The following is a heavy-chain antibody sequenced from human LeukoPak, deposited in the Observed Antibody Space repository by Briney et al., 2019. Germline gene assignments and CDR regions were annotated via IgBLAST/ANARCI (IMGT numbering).Heavy chain of an antibody. CDR3: AKDGRVAVGYYYYYMDV. J-gene: IGHJ6*03. V-gene: IGHV3-7*03. D-gene: IGHD6-19*01. CDR2: IKQDGTEK. Sequence: GGSLRLSCAASGFTFTTYWMSWVRQAPGKGLEWVANIKQDGTEKYYVDSVKGRFTISRDNSKNTLYLQMNSLRAEDTAVYYCAKDGRVAVGYYYYYMDVWGKGTTVTISS. CDR1: GFTFTTYW.